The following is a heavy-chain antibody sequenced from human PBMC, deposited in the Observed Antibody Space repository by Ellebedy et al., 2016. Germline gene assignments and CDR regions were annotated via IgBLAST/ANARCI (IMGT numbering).Heavy chain of an antibody. J-gene: IGHJ4*02. D-gene: IGHD4-17*01. CDR1: GFTFSSHY. CDR2: INPSGDVT. V-gene: IGHV1-46*01. Sequence: ASVKVSCKTSGFTFSSHYIHWVRQAPGQGLEWVGQINPSGDVTKYAQRFHGRVALTRDTSTSTVYMELSSLRSEDTAVYHCARDSGDYGPDYWGQGTLVTVSS. CDR3: ARDSGDYGPDY.